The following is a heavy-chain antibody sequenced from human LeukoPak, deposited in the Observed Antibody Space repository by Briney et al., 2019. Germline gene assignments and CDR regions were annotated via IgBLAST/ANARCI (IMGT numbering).Heavy chain of an antibody. D-gene: IGHD6-13*01. J-gene: IGHJ5*02. CDR2: IYSGNRT. V-gene: IGHV3-53*01. Sequence: PGGPLRLSCAASGFSVSHYYMSWVRQAPGKGLEWVSVIYSGNRTNYADSVKGRFTISRDNSKNTLYLQMNSLRAEDTAVYYCARDRTADDPWGQGTLVTVSS. CDR1: GFSVSHYY. CDR3: ARDRTADDP.